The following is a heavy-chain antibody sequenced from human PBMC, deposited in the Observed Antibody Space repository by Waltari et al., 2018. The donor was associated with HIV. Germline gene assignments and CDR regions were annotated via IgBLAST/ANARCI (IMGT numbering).Heavy chain of an antibody. Sequence: QVQLVQSGAEVKKPGSSVKVSCKASGGPFSSYAISWVRQAPGQGLEWVGGIIPIFGTANYAQKFQGRVTITADESTSTAYMELSSLRSEDTAVYYCAREGVGATGGGMDVWGQGTTVTVSS. CDR2: IIPIFGTA. CDR3: AREGVGATGGGMDV. CDR1: GGPFSSYA. V-gene: IGHV1-69*01. J-gene: IGHJ6*02. D-gene: IGHD1-26*01.